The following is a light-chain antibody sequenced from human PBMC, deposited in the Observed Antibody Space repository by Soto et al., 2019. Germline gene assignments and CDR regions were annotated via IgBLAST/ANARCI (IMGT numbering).Light chain of an antibody. CDR2: RND. V-gene: IGLV1-47*01. CDR1: SSNIGNNY. J-gene: IGLJ1*01. CDR3: AAWDDSLSGSYV. Sequence: QSVLTQPPSASGTPGQRVTVSCSGSSSNIGNNYVFWYQHLPGTAPKLLIYRNDQRPSGVSARFSGCKSGTSASLAISGLRSEDEADYYCAAWDDSLSGSYVFGPGTKLTVL.